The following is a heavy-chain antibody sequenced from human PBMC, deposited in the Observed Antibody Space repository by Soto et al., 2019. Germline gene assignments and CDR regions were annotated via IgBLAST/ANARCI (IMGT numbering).Heavy chain of an antibody. CDR2: ISAYKGNT. Sequence: ASVKVSCKASGYTFTSYGISWVRQAPGQGLEWMGWISAYKGNTNYAQKLQGRVTMTTDTSTSTAYMELRSLRSDDTAVYYCACGPQMGAFGELSRWFDPWGQGTLVTVSS. D-gene: IGHD3-10*01. CDR3: ACGPQMGAFGELSRWFDP. CDR1: GYTFTSYG. J-gene: IGHJ5*02. V-gene: IGHV1-18*01.